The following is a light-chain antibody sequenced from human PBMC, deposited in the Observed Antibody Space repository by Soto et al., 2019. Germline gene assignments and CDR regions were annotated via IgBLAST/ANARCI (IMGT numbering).Light chain of an antibody. Sequence: QSVLTQPPSVSGTPGQRVTISCSGGRTNIGGYTVNWYQQLPGTAAKLLIYNNNQRPFGVPDRFSDSKSGNSASLTISGLRAEDEADYYCCSYAGSYNLGVFGGGTKLTVL. CDR1: RTNIGGYT. J-gene: IGLJ3*02. CDR3: CSYAGSYNLGV. V-gene: IGLV1-44*01. CDR2: NNN.